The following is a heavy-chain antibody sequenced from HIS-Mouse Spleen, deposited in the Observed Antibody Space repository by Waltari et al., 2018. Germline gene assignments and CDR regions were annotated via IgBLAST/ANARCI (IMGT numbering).Heavy chain of an antibody. CDR1: GFTFSSYG. Sequence: QVQLVESGGGVVQPGRSLRLSCAASGFTFSSYGMHWVRQAPGKWWEWVAVISYYGSNKYYADSLKGPFTISRDNSKNTLYLQMNSLRAEDTAVYYCAKASSGWLDYWGQGTLVTVSS. D-gene: IGHD6-19*01. CDR3: AKASSGWLDY. V-gene: IGHV3-30*18. J-gene: IGHJ4*02. CDR2: ISYYGSNK.